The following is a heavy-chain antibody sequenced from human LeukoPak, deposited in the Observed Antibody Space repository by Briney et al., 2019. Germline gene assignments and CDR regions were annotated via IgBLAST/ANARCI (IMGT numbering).Heavy chain of an antibody. D-gene: IGHD3-10*01. CDR2: INTNTGNP. J-gene: IGHJ6*03. Sequence: GASVKVSCKASGYTFTSYAMNWVRQAPGQGLEWMGWINTNTGNPTYAQGFTGRFVFSLDTPVSTAYLQISSLKAEDTAVYYCARVGGSGSYLIYYYYYYMDVWGKGTTVTVSS. V-gene: IGHV7-4-1*02. CDR3: ARVGGSGSYLIYYYYYYMDV. CDR1: GYTFTSYA.